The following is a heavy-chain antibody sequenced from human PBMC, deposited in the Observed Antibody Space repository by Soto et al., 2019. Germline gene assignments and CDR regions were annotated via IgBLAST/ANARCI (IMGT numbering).Heavy chain of an antibody. D-gene: IGHD3-22*01. Sequence: GASVKVSCKASGYSFTSYYMHWVRQAPGQGLEWMGIINPSGGSTSYAQKFQGRVTMTRDTSTSTVYMELSSLRSEDTAVYYCARDAGRTPYYYDSSGYYYHRPGPGGDYWGQGTLVT. J-gene: IGHJ4*02. CDR1: GYSFTSYY. CDR3: ARDAGRTPYYYDSSGYYYHRPGPGGDY. V-gene: IGHV1-46*03. CDR2: INPSGGST.